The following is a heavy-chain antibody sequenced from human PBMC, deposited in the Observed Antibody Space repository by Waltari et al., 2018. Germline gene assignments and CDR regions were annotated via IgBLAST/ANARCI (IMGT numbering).Heavy chain of an antibody. Sequence: QVQLVESGGGVVQPGRSLRLYCAASGFTFSSYAMHWVRQAPGKGLEWVAVISYDGSNKYYADSVKGRFTISRDNSKNTLYLQMNSLRAEDTAVYYCARDRIAAAGTELDYWGQGTLVTVSS. D-gene: IGHD6-13*01. CDR3: ARDRIAAAGTELDY. CDR1: GFTFSSYA. CDR2: ISYDGSNK. V-gene: IGHV3-30-3*01. J-gene: IGHJ4*02.